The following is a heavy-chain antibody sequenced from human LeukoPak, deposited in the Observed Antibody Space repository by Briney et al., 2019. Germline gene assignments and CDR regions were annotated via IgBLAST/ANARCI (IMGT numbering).Heavy chain of an antibody. CDR2: IYPGDSDT. D-gene: IGHD2-2*01. Sequence: GESLKISCKGSGSSFTSYWIGWVRPMPGKGLEWMGIIYPGDSDTRYSPSFQGQVTISADKSISTAYLQWSSLKASDTAMYYCARVTGYCSSTSCYVAGDAFDIWGQGTMVTVSS. V-gene: IGHV5-51*01. CDR1: GSSFTSYW. CDR3: ARVTGYCSSTSCYVAGDAFDI. J-gene: IGHJ3*02.